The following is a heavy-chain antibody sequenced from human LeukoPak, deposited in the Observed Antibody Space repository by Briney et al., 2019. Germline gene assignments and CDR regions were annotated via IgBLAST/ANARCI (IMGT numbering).Heavy chain of an antibody. D-gene: IGHD3-22*01. J-gene: IGHJ2*01. CDR2: ISHSGST. V-gene: IGHV4-38-2*02. CDR3: ARGFDYYDSSGYLSNWYFDL. CDR1: GYSISIAFY. Sequence: SETLSLTCTVSGYSISIAFYWGWIRQPPGKGLEWIGSISHSGSTYYNPSLKSRVTISVDTSKTQFSLKLSSVTDADTAVYYCARGFDYYDSSGYLSNWYFDLWGRGTLVTVSS.